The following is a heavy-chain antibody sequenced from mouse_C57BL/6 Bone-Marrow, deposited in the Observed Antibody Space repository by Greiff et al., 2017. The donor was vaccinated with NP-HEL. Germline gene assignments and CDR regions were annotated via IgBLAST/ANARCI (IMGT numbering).Heavy chain of an antibody. CDR3: AREGGLRRRTYAMDY. Sequence: EVNLVESEGGLVQPGSSMKLSCTASGFTFSDYYMAWVRQVPEKGLEWVANINYDGSSTYYLDSLKSRFNISRDNAKNILYLQMRSLKSDDTATYYCAREGGLRRRTYAMDYWGQGTSVTVSS. D-gene: IGHD2-4*01. J-gene: IGHJ4*01. V-gene: IGHV5-16*01. CDR2: INYDGSST. CDR1: GFTFSDYY.